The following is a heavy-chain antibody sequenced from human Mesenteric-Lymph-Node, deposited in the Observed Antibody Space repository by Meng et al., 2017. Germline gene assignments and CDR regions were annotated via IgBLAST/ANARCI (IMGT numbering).Heavy chain of an antibody. D-gene: IGHD2-2*01. CDR1: GASTRNRDYY. V-gene: IGHV4-30-4*01. Sequence: APGWVSPSQAWSLTCMVSGASTRNRDYYGSWIRQPPGKGLEWIGEVYLGGTIHHHPSLQRRVTISVDTSKTQFPLKLSSVTAADTAVYFCARGELLWDYWGQGTLVTVSS. CDR3: ARGELLWDY. CDR2: VYLGGTI. J-gene: IGHJ4*02.